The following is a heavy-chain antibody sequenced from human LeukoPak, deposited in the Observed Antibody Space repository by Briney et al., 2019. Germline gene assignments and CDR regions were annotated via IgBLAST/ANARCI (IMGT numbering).Heavy chain of an antibody. CDR2: IKSKTDGGTT. Sequence: PGRSLRLSCTGSGFTFGDYAMSWVRQAPGXGLEWVGRIKSKTDGGTTDYATPVKGRFTISRDDSRNTLYLQMNRLKTEDTAVYYCTSYRRGYFQHWGQGTLVSVSS. J-gene: IGHJ1*01. D-gene: IGHD1-26*01. CDR1: GFTFGDYA. V-gene: IGHV3-15*01. CDR3: TSYRRGYFQH.